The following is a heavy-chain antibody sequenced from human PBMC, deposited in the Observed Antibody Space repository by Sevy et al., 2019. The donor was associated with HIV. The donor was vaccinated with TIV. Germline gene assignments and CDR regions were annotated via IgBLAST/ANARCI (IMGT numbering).Heavy chain of an antibody. J-gene: IGHJ5*02. Sequence: SETLSLTCTVSGGSISSYYWSWIRQPPGKGLEWIGYIYYSGSTNYNPSLKSRVTISVDKSKNQFSLKLSSVTAADTAVYYCARTYFDWFPMGRYNWFDPWGQGTLVTVSS. D-gene: IGHD3-9*01. V-gene: IGHV4-59*01. CDR3: ARTYFDWFPMGRYNWFDP. CDR2: IYYSGST. CDR1: GGSISSYY.